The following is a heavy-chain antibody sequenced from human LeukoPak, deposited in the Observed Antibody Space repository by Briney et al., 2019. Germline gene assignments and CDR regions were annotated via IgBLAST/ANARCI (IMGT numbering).Heavy chain of an antibody. D-gene: IGHD3-16*01. Sequence: SETLSLTCTVSGGSISSYYWSWIRQPAGKGLEWIERIYTSGSTNYNPSLKSRVTMSVDTSKNQFSLKLSSVTAADTAVYYCARDPGGGELSFFDYWGQGTLVTVSS. J-gene: IGHJ4*02. CDR3: ARDPGGGELSFFDY. CDR2: IYTSGST. V-gene: IGHV4-4*07. CDR1: GGSISSYY.